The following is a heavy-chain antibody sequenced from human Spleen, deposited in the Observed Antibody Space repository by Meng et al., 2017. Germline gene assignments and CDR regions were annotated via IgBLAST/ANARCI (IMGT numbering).Heavy chain of an antibody. J-gene: IGHJ4*02. CDR3: ARGLLLAALRN. CDR1: GGSFSGYY. Sequence: QLQQWGAGLWRPSETLSLPCAVYGGSFSGYYWSWIRQPPGKGLEWIGEINHSGGTNYNPSLKSRVTISVDMSKNQFSLKLSSVTAADTAVYYCARGLLLAALRNWGQGTLVTVSS. D-gene: IGHD6-6*01. V-gene: IGHV4-34*01. CDR2: INHSGGT.